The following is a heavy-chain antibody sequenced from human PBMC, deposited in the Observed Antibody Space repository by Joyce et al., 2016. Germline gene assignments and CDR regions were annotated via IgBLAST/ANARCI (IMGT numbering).Heavy chain of an antibody. Sequence: QVQLVQSGAEVKKPGASVKVSCKASGYTFTSYDINWVRLATGQGLEWMGWMNPNSGNTGSAQKFQGRVTMTRNTSIRTADMELSSLRSEDTAVYYCARERNFGDLSFDPWGQGTLVTVSS. V-gene: IGHV1-8*01. D-gene: IGHD4-17*01. CDR1: GYTFTSYD. CDR3: ARERNFGDLSFDP. J-gene: IGHJ5*02. CDR2: MNPNSGNT.